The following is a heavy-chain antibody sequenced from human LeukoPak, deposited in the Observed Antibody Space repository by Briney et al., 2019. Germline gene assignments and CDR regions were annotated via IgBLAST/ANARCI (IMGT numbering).Heavy chain of an antibody. V-gene: IGHV4-59*01. CDR3: ARGGDSSGYYYSFDY. Sequence: SETLSLTCTVSGGSISSYYWSWIRQPPGKGLEWIGYIYYSRSTNYNPSLKSRVTISVDTSKNQFSLKLSSVTAADTAVYYCARGGDSSGYYYSFDYWGQGTLVTVSS. CDR2: IYYSRST. D-gene: IGHD3-22*01. CDR1: GGSISSYY. J-gene: IGHJ4*02.